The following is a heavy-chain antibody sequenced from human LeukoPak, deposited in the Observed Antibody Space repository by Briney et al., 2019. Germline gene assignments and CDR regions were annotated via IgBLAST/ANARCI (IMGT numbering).Heavy chain of an antibody. CDR3: ARGLHSSSWFYHYYGMDA. D-gene: IGHD6-13*01. Sequence: ASVKVSCKASGYTFTSYDINWVRQATGQGLEWMGWMNPNSGNTGYAQKFQGRVTMTRNTPISTAYMELSSLRSEDTAVYYCARGLHSSSWFYHYYGMDAWGQGTTVTVSS. V-gene: IGHV1-8*01. CDR2: MNPNSGNT. CDR1: GYTFTSYD. J-gene: IGHJ6*02.